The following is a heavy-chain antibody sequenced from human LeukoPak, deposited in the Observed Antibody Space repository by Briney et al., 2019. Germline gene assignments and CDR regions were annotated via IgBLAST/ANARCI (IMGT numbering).Heavy chain of an antibody. V-gene: IGHV3-33*01. CDR1: GFTFSTCG. D-gene: IGHD2-21*02. J-gene: IGHJ4*02. CDR3: ARSGYCGGDCYFGYFDY. CDR2: IWYDGSDQ. Sequence: GGSLRLSCAASGFTFSTCGMHWVRQAPGKGLEWVAVIWYDGSDQYYADSVKGRFTISRDNSKNTLYLQMNSLRAEDTAVYYCARSGYCGGDCYFGYFDYWGQGTLVTVSS.